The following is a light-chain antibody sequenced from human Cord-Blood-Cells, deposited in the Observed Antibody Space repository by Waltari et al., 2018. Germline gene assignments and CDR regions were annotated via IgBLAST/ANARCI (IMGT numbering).Light chain of an antibody. Sequence: DIQITQSPSPLSSSVGNRVTITCRDSQSISSWLAWYQQKPGKAPKLLIYKESSLESGVPSRFSGSGSGTEFTLTISSLQPDDFATYYCQQYNSYSRTFGQGTKVEIK. CDR2: KES. CDR3: QQYNSYSRT. V-gene: IGKV1-5*03. CDR1: QSISSW. J-gene: IGKJ1*01.